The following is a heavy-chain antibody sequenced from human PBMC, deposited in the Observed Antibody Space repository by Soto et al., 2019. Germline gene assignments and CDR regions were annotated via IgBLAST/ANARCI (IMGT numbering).Heavy chain of an antibody. Sequence: QVQLQQWGAGLLKPSETLSLTCAVYGGSFSEYYWSRIRQTPEKGLEWIGEVSHSGSTTYNPSLKNRVTIAIHTSKNQFSLTLNSVTAADTAMYFCAREEPASRHHDYWGQGNLVTVSS. CDR2: VSHSGST. J-gene: IGHJ4*02. V-gene: IGHV4-34*02. CDR3: AREEPASRHHDY. CDR1: GGSFSEYY. D-gene: IGHD1-26*01.